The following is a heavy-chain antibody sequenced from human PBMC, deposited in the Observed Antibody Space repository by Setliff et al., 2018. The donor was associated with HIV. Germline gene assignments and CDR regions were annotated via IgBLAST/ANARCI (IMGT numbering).Heavy chain of an antibody. CDR3: ARDATRGGDMDV. CDR2: IKQDGSEK. V-gene: IGHV3-7*01. CDR1: GFSFSSYW. Sequence: GGSLRLSCAASGFSFSSYWMSWVRQAPGKGLEWVANIKQDGSEKYYVDSVRGRFTISRDNAKNSLYLQMNSLRAEDTAVYYCARDATRGGDMDVWPRGPRSPSP. D-gene: IGHD2-15*01. J-gene: IGHJ6*03.